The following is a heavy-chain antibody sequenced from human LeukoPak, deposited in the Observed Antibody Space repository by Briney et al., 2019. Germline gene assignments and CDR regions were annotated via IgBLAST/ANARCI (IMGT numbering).Heavy chain of an antibody. CDR1: GGSFSGYY. V-gene: IGHV4-34*01. CDR2: INHSGST. D-gene: IGHD1-1*01. Sequence: PSETLSLTCAVYGGSFSGYYWSWIRQPPGKGLEWIGEINHSGSTNYNPSLKSRVTISVDTSKNQFSLKLSSVTAADTAVYYCARSSRGTSDYYGMDVWGQGTTVTVSS. J-gene: IGHJ6*02. CDR3: ARSSRGTSDYYGMDV.